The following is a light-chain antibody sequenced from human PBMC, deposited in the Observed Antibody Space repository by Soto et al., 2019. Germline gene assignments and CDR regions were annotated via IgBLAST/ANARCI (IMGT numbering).Light chain of an antibody. J-gene: IGKJ5*01. V-gene: IGKV1-9*01. CDR2: AAS. CDR1: QGISSY. Sequence: IQLTQSPSSLSASVGDRVTVTCRASQGISSYLGWYQQKSGKAPQLLIYAASTLQSGVPSRFSGSGSWTDFTLTIICLQPEDFASCYCQQLNSYPISFGQGTRLEIK. CDR3: QQLNSYPIS.